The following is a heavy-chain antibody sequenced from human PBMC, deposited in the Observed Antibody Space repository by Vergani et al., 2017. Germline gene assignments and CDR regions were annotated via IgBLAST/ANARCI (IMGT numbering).Heavy chain of an antibody. CDR2: IRISDDYT. Sequence: EGQLMESGGGLVQPGGSLRLSCVASGFSFSSYGMNWVRQAPGKGLEWVSGIRISDDYTFYADSVKGRFTISRDDSKNTLFLQMNSLRPEDTAVYYCARDTVTGSRYFDYWGQGTLVTVSS. J-gene: IGHJ4*02. V-gene: IGHV3-23*01. CDR1: GFSFSSYG. CDR3: ARDTVTGSRYFDY. D-gene: IGHD6-19*01.